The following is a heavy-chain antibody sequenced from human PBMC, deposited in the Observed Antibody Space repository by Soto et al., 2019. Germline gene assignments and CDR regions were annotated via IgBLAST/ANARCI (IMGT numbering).Heavy chain of an antibody. V-gene: IGHV4-34*01. J-gene: IGHJ4*02. CDR2: INHSGST. Sequence: SETLSLTCAVYGGSFSGYYWSWIRQPPGKGLEWIGEINHSGSTNYNPSLKSRVTISVDTSKNQFSLKLSSVTAADTAVYYCARGTSSIAPYSSGWYCFDYWGQGTLVTVS. D-gene: IGHD6-19*01. CDR1: GGSFSGYY. CDR3: ARGTSSIAPYSSGWYCFDY.